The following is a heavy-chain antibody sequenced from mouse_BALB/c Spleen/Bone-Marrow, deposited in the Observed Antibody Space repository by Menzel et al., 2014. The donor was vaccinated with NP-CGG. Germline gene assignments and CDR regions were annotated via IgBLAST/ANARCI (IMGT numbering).Heavy chain of an antibody. J-gene: IGHJ2*01. CDR2: IYPGTGST. V-gene: IGHV1S22*01. CDR1: GYTFTSYW. CDR3: ARWLLLDY. D-gene: IGHD2-3*01. Sequence: LQQSGSELVWPGASVQLSCKASGYTFTSYWMHWVKQRPGQGLEWIGNIYPGTGSTNYDEKFKGKATLTVDTSSSTAYMQLSSLTSEDSAVYYCARWLLLDYWGQGTTLTVSS.